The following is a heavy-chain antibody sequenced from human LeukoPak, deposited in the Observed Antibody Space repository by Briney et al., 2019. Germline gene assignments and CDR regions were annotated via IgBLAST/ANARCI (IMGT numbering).Heavy chain of an antibody. CDR2: IKSRTDGGTA. J-gene: IGHJ3*02. CDR1: GFTFNNAW. V-gene: IGHV3-15*01. D-gene: IGHD3-22*01. CDR3: STRYYDTSGDTRGI. Sequence: GGSLRLSCAASGFTFNNAWMTWVRQAPGQGLEWVGHIKSRTDGGTAEYAAPVKGRFTISRDDSKNTLYLQMNSLKTEDTAVYYCSTRYYDTSGDTRGIWGQGTMVTVSS.